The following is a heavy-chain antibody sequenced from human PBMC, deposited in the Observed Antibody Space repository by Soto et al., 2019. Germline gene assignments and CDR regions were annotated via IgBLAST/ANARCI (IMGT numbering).Heavy chain of an antibody. Sequence: GSLRLSCAASGFTFSSYAMSWVCQAPGKGLEWVSAISGSGGSTYYADSVKGRFTISRDNSKNTLYLQMNSPRAEDTAVYYCAKDLNHYYGSGSYLDYWGQGTLVTVSS. CDR3: AKDLNHYYGSGSYLDY. J-gene: IGHJ4*02. CDR1: GFTFSSYA. V-gene: IGHV3-23*01. CDR2: ISGSGGST. D-gene: IGHD3-10*01.